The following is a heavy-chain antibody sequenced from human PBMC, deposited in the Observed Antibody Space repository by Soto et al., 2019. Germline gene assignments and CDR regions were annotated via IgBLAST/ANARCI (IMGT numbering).Heavy chain of an antibody. J-gene: IGHJ4*02. V-gene: IGHV1-46*01. CDR2: INSSGGST. D-gene: IGHD4-17*01. CDR1: GYTFTSYY. CDR3: AARTTVTAFDY. Sequence: ASVKVSCKASGYTFTSYYMHWVRQAPGQGLGWMGIINSSGGSTSYAQKFQGRVTMTRDTSTSTVYMELSSLRSEDTAVYYCAARTTVTAFDYWGQGTLVTVSS.